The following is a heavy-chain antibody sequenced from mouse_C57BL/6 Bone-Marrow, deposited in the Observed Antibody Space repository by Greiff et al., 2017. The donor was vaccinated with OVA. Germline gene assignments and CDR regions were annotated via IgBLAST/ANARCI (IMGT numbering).Heavy chain of an antibody. V-gene: IGHV5-4*01. CDR1: GFTFSSYA. CDR3: AREGLRFNWYCDV. CDR2: ISDGGSYT. J-gene: IGHJ1*03. Sequence: EVQLVESGGGLVKPGGSLKLSCAASGFTFSSYAMSWVRQTPEKRLEWVATISDGGSYTYYPDNVKGRFTISRDNAKNNLYLQMSHLKSEDTAIYYCAREGLRFNWYCDVWGTGTTVTVSS. D-gene: IGHD1-1*01.